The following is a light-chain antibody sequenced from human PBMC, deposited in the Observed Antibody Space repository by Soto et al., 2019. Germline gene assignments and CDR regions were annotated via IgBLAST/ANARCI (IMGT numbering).Light chain of an antibody. CDR2: VAS. Sequence: EIVLTQSPATLSLSPGERATLSCRASQSVSYYLAWYQQKPGQAPRLLIYVASNRATGIPAKFSGSGSGTDFTLTISSLEPEDFAVYYCQQRSNWPWTFGQGTNVEIK. V-gene: IGKV3-11*01. CDR3: QQRSNWPWT. CDR1: QSVSYY. J-gene: IGKJ1*01.